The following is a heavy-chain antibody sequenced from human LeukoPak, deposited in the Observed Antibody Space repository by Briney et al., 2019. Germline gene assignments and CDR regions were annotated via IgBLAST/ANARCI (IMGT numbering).Heavy chain of an antibody. Sequence: GGSLRLSCAASGFTFSAYVMRWVRQAPGKGLECISSITASGDTTFYADSVKGRFTISRDNSQNTLYLQMNSLRAEDTAVYYCAALRRGGDVSNRPAFDIWGQGTMVTVSS. D-gene: IGHD2-21*02. CDR1: GFTFSAYV. J-gene: IGHJ3*02. CDR2: ITASGDTT. V-gene: IGHV3-23*01. CDR3: AALRRGGDVSNRPAFDI.